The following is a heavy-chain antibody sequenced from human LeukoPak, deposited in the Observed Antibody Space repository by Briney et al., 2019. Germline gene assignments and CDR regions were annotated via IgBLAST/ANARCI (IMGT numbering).Heavy chain of an antibody. CDR1: GYTFTGYY. D-gene: IGHD3-10*01. CDR2: ISAYNGNT. V-gene: IGHV1-18*04. CDR3: ARCLPSGPPSY. Sequence: ASVKVSCKASGYTFTGYYMHWVRQAPGQGLEWMGWISAYNGNTNYAQKLQGRVTMTTDTSTSTAYMELRSLRSDDTAVYYCARCLPSGPPSYWGQGTLVTVSS. J-gene: IGHJ4*02.